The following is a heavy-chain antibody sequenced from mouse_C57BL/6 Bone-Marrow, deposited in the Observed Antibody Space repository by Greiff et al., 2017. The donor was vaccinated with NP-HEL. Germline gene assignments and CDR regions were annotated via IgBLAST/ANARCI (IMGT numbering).Heavy chain of an antibody. CDR1: GYAFSSSW. J-gene: IGHJ3*01. Sequence: QVQLQQSGPELVKPGASVTISCKASGYAFSSSWMNWVKQRPGKGLEWIGRIYPGDGDTNYIGKFKGKATLTADKSSSTAYMQLSSLTSEDSAVYFCARRNAYWGQGTLVTVSA. V-gene: IGHV1-82*01. CDR3: ARRNAY. CDR2: IYPGDGDT.